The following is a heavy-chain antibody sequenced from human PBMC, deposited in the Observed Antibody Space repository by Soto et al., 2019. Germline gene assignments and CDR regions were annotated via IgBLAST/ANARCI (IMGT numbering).Heavy chain of an antibody. J-gene: IGHJ4*02. D-gene: IGHD3-3*01. CDR1: GFTFSSYS. Sequence: PGGSLRLSCAASGFTFSSYSMNWVRQAPGKGLEWVSSISSSSSYIYYADSVKGRFTISRDNAKNSLYLQMNSLRAEDTAVYYCASGVAIFGVVNDYWGQGTLVTVSS. CDR3: ASGVAIFGVVNDY. V-gene: IGHV3-21*01. CDR2: ISSSSSYI.